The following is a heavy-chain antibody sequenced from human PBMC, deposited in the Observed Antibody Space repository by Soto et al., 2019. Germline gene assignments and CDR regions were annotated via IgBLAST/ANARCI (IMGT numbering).Heavy chain of an antibody. CDR3: AHFSDLEWFDP. CDR1: GGSISRYF. V-gene: IGHV4-59*01. CDR2: IFYTGST. D-gene: IGHD2-21*01. J-gene: IGHJ5*02. Sequence: SETQSLTCTVSGGSISRYFWSWIRQSPGKGLEWIGYIFYTGSTTYNPSLKSRVTISIDTSKNQFSLKLSSLTAADTAVYYCAHFSDLEWFDPWGQGTLVTSPQ.